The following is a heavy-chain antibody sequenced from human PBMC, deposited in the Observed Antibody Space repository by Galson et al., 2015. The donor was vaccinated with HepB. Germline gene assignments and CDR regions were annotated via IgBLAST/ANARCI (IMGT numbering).Heavy chain of an antibody. CDR3: ARDRYWLGYSSSWYRTYGMDV. V-gene: IGHV3-48*04. D-gene: IGHD6-13*01. CDR2: IGSSSSTI. Sequence: SLRLSCAASGFTFSSYSMNWVRQAPGKGLEWVSYIGSSSSTIYYTDYVKGRFTISRDNAKNSLYLQMNSLRAEDTAVYYCARDRYWLGYSSSWYRTYGMDVWGQGTTVTVSS. J-gene: IGHJ6*02. CDR1: GFTFSSYS.